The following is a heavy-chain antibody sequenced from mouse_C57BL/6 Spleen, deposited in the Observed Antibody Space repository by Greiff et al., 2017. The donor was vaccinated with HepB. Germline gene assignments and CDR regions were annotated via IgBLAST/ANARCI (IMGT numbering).Heavy chain of an antibody. CDR1: GYTFTSYW. V-gene: IGHV1-50*01. CDR2: IDPSDSYT. Sequence: QVQLQQPGAELVKPGASVKLSCKASGYTFTSYWMQWVKQRPGQGLEWIGEIDPSDSYTNYNQKFKGKATLTVDTSSSTAYMQLSSLTSEDSAVYYCAGTGTHFDYWGQGTTLTVSS. J-gene: IGHJ2*01. D-gene: IGHD4-1*01. CDR3: AGTGTHFDY.